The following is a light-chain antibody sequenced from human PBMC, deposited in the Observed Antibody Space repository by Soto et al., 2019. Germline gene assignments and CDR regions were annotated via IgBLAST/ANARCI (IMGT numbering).Light chain of an antibody. CDR2: GAF. Sequence: EIVLTQSPGTLSLSQGERATFSCRASQSVSSNYLAWYQQKPGQAPRLLIYGAFKRATGIPDRFSGRGSGTDFTLTISRMEPEDFAVYCCQQYGSSPRTFGQGTKVDIK. J-gene: IGKJ1*01. CDR3: QQYGSSPRT. V-gene: IGKV3-20*01. CDR1: QSVSSNY.